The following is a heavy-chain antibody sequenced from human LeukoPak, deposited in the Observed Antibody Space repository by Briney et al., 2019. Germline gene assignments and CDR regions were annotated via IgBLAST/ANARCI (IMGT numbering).Heavy chain of an antibody. CDR1: GFTFIDYY. CDR3: AREGGVPAAIRGAPYYYYYYGMDV. D-gene: IGHD2-2*02. CDR2: ISSSGSTI. J-gene: IGHJ6*02. Sequence: PGGSLRLSCAASGFTFIDYYMSWIRQAPGKGLEWVSYISSSGSTIYYADSVKGRFTISRDNAKNSLYLQMNSLRAEDTAVYYCAREGGVPAAIRGAPYYYYYYGMDVWGQGTTVTVSS. V-gene: IGHV3-11*01.